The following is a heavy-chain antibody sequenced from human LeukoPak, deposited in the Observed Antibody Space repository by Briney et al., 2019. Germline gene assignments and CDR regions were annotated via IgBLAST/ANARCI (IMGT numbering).Heavy chain of an antibody. V-gene: IGHV1-69*13. CDR2: IIPIFGTA. J-gene: IGHJ6*02. CDR1: GGTFSSYA. CDR3: ARDSNYYGSGRPYYYYGMDV. Sequence: GASVNVSCKASGGTFSSYAISWVRQAPGQGLEWMGGIIPIFGTANYAQKFQGRVTITADESTSTAYMELSSLRSEDTAVYYCARDSNYYGSGRPYYYYGMDVWGQGTTVTVSS. D-gene: IGHD3-10*01.